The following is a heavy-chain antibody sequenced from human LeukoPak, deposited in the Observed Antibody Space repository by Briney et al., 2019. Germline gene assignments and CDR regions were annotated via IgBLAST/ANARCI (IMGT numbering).Heavy chain of an antibody. CDR2: INPNSGGT. J-gene: IGHJ5*02. Sequence: ASVKVSCKAPGYTFTGYYMHWVRQAPGQGLEWIRWINPNSGGTNYAQKFQGRVTMTRDTSISTAYMELSRLRSDDTAVYYCARDLAYCGGDCYSPWFDPWGQGTLVTVSS. CDR1: GYTFTGYY. V-gene: IGHV1-2*02. D-gene: IGHD2-21*01. CDR3: ARDLAYCGGDCYSPWFDP.